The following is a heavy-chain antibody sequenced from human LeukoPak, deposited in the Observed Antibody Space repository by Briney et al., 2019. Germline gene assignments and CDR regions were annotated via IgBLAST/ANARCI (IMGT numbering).Heavy chain of an antibody. J-gene: IGHJ4*02. CDR2: INSDGSST. CDR1: GFTFSSYW. Sequence: TGGSLRLSCAASGFTFSSYWMHWVRQAPGKGLVWVSRINSDGSSTSYADSVRGRFTISRDNAKNTLYLQMNSLRAEDTAMYYCARSGGVLRYFDWLFPPGYWGQGTLVTVSS. V-gene: IGHV3-74*01. CDR3: ARSGGVLRYFDWLFPPGY. D-gene: IGHD3-9*01.